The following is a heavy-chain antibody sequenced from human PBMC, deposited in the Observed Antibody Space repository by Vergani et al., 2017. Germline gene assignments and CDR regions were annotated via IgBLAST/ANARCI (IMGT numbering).Heavy chain of an antibody. D-gene: IGHD6-13*01. CDR3: AIDSFSSSWFIDAVDI. J-gene: IGHJ3*02. CDR1: GGTFSSYA. Sequence: QVQLVQSGAEVKKPGSSVKVSCKASGGTFSSYAISWVRQAPGQGLEWMGWIIPIFGTANYAQKFQGRVTITADKSTSTADMELSSLRSEDTAVYYCAIDSFSSSWFIDAVDIWGQGTMVTVSS. CDR2: IIPIFGTA. V-gene: IGHV1-69*06.